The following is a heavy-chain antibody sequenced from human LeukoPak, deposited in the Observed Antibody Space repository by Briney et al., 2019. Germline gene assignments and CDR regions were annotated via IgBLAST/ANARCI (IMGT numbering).Heavy chain of an antibody. CDR3: ARDRLGDYDHSGYYDK. V-gene: IGHV3-11*01. CDR1: GFTFSDYY. D-gene: IGHD3-22*01. CDR2: IFDSGRTI. Sequence: PGGSLRLSCAASGFTFSDYYMSWIRQAPGKWLEWVSYIFDSGRTIYYADSVKGRFTISRDNAKNSVDLQMNNLGAEDTAVYYCARDRLGDYDHSGYYDKWGQGTLVTVSS. J-gene: IGHJ4*02.